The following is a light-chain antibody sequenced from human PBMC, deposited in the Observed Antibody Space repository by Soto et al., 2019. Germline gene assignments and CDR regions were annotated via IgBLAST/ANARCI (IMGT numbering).Light chain of an antibody. CDR1: SSDVGSYNL. CDR2: EGS. Sequence: QSALTQPASVSGSPGQSITISCTGTSSDVGSYNLVSWYQQHPGKAPKLMIYEGSKRPSGVSNRFSGSKSGNTASLTISGLQGEDEADYYCCSYAGSSTNYVFGTGTKLTVL. CDR3: CSYAGSSTNYV. J-gene: IGLJ1*01. V-gene: IGLV2-23*01.